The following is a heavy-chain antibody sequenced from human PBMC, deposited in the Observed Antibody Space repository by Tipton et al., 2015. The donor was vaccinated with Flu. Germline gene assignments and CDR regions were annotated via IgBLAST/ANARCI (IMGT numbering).Heavy chain of an antibody. Sequence: QLVQSGAEVKKPGASVKVSCKASGYTFTSYGISWVRQAPGQGLEWMGWISAYNGNTNYAQKLQGRVTMTRDTSISTAYMELSRLRSDDTAVYYCARVKLGYCSGGSCFDYSYYGMDVWGQGTPVTASS. J-gene: IGHJ6*02. D-gene: IGHD2-15*01. CDR1: GYTFTSYG. CDR2: ISAYNGNT. V-gene: IGHV1-18*01. CDR3: ARVKLGYCSGGSCFDYSYYGMDV.